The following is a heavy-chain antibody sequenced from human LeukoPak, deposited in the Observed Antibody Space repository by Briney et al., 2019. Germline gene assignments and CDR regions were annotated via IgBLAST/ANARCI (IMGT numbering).Heavy chain of an antibody. D-gene: IGHD3-10*01. J-gene: IGHJ4*02. V-gene: IGHV1-2*02. Sequence: ASVKVSCTASGYTFTGYYLHWVRQAPGQGLEWMGWINPNSGGTSNAPKFQGRVTMTSDTSISTAYMELSRLTSDDTAVYYCARARGTSFTMVRGVTGFDYWGQGTLVTVSS. CDR1: GYTFTGYY. CDR3: ARARGTSFTMVRGVTGFDY. CDR2: INPNSGGT.